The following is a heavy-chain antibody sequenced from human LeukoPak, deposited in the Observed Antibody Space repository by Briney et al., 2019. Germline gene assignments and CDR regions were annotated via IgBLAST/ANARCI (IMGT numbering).Heavy chain of an antibody. Sequence: PGGSLRLSCAASGFTFSSYSMNWVRQAPGKGLEWVSSISSSSSYIYYADSVKGRFTISRDNAKNSLYLQMNSLRAEDTAVYYCARAALTYYDFWSGYYPFDYWGQGTLVTVSS. V-gene: IGHV3-21*01. D-gene: IGHD3-3*01. CDR1: GFTFSSYS. J-gene: IGHJ4*02. CDR2: ISSSSSYI. CDR3: ARAALTYYDFWSGYYPFDY.